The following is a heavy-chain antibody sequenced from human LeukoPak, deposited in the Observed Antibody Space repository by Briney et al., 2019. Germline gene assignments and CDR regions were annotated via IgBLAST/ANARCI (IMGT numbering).Heavy chain of an antibody. Sequence: ASVKVSCKASGYTFTGHFIHWVPQAPGQGLEWMGWSNPNSGGTNYAQKFQGRVTMTRDTAISTAYMELSRVISDDTAVYYCAREYSRYSGTYYDYWGQGTLVTVSS. CDR1: GYTFTGHF. D-gene: IGHD5-12*01. CDR2: SNPNSGGT. J-gene: IGHJ4*02. CDR3: AREYSRYSGTYYDY. V-gene: IGHV1-2*02.